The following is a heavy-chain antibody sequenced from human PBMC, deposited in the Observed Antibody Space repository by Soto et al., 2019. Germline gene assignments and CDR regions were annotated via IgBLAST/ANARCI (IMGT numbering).Heavy chain of an antibody. D-gene: IGHD2-2*01. CDR2: IYSGGST. Sequence: GGSLRLSCAASGFTVSSNYMSWVRQAPGKGLEWVSVIYSGGSTYYADSVKGRFTISRDNSKNTLYLQMNSLRAEDTAVYYCAREANLVGGAFDIWGQGRMVTVSS. CDR1: GFTVSSNY. V-gene: IGHV3-53*01. CDR3: AREANLVGGAFDI. J-gene: IGHJ3*02.